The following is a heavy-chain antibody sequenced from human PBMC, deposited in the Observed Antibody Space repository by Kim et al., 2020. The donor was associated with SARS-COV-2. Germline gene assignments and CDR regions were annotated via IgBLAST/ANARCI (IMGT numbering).Heavy chain of an antibody. CDR1: GGSISSGGYY. J-gene: IGHJ3*02. V-gene: IGHV4-31*03. CDR3: ARARRGIVVDALDI. CDR2: IYYSGST. Sequence: SETLSLTCTVSGGSISSGGYYWSWIRQHPGKGLEWIGYIYYSGSTYYNPSLKSRVTISVDTSKNQFSLKLSSVTAADTAVYYCARARRGIVVDALDIWGQGTMVTVSS. D-gene: IGHD6-19*01.